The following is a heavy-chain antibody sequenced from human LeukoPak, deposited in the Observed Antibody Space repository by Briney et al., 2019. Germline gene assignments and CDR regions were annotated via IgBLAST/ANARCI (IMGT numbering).Heavy chain of an antibody. CDR1: GFTFDDYG. D-gene: IGHD3-10*01. Sequence: PGGSLRLSCTAAGFTFDDYGMSWVRRIPGKGLEWVAGITWNGGSTDYAVSVRGRFTISRDNAKKSVYLQMNSLRVEDTAAYYCAKESGSYDVWGQGTTVTVSS. J-gene: IGHJ6*02. CDR2: ITWNGGST. CDR3: AKESGSYDV. V-gene: IGHV3-20*04.